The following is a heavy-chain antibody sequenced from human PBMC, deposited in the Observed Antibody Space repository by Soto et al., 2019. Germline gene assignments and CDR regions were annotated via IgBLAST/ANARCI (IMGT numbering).Heavy chain of an antibody. D-gene: IGHD3-10*01. CDR1: GDTFKNCV. J-gene: IGHJ6*02. Sequence: QVQVVQSGVEVRRPGSSVKVSCKASGDTFKNCVISWVRQAPGQGLEWMGGIIPLFGTTDFAQRFQGRLTITTDESTTTAYMELSRLRSEDTATYYWAAELGFGKLSVVWGQGTTVIVSS. CDR2: IIPLFGTT. CDR3: AAELGFGKLSVV. V-gene: IGHV1-69*01.